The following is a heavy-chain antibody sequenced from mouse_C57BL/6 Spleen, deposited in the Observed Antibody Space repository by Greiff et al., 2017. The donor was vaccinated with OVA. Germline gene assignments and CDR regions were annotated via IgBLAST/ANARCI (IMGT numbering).Heavy chain of an antibody. V-gene: IGHV7-1*01. CDR2: SRNKANDYTT. Sequence: EVNVVESGGGLVQSGRSLRLSCATSGFTFSDFYMEWVRQAPGKGLEWIAASRNKANDYTTEYSASVKGRFIVSRDTSQSILYLQMNALRAEDTAIYYCARDATGPYYAMDYWGQGTSVTVSS. J-gene: IGHJ4*01. CDR3: ARDATGPYYAMDY. D-gene: IGHD4-1*01. CDR1: GFTFSDFY.